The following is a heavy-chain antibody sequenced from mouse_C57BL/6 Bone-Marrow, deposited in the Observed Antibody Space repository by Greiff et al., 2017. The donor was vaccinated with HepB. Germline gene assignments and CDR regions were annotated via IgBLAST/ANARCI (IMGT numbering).Heavy chain of an antibody. V-gene: IGHV1-59*01. D-gene: IGHD2-4*01. CDR3: ARHYDYDGYYAMDY. CDR1: GYTFTSYW. J-gene: IGHJ4*01. CDR2: IDPSDSYT. Sequence: VKLQQPGAELVRPGTSVKLSCKASGYTFTSYWMHWVKQRPGQGLEWIGVIDPSDSYTNYNQKFKGKATLTVDTSSSTAYMQLSSLTSEDSAVYYCARHYDYDGYYAMDYWGQGTSVTVSS.